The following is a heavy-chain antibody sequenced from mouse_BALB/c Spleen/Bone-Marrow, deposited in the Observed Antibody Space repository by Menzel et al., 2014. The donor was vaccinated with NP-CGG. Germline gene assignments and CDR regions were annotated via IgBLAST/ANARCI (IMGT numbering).Heavy chain of an antibody. Sequence: QVQLQQSGAELVRPGSSVKISCKASGYPFSSYWMSWVKQRPGQGLEWIGQIYPGDGETNYNGKFEGNATLTADKSSSTAYMQLISLTSEDSAVYFCAKKYGDYWGQGTTLTVSS. J-gene: IGHJ2*01. V-gene: IGHV1-80*01. CDR1: GYPFSSYW. CDR3: AKKYGDY. CDR2: IYPGDGET. D-gene: IGHD2-10*02.